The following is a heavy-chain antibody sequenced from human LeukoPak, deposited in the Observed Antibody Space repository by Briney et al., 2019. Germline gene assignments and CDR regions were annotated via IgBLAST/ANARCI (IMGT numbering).Heavy chain of an antibody. CDR2: ISYDGSNK. CDR3: AKDSYAHFDY. Sequence: PGGSLRLSCAASGFTFSSYGMHRVRQAPGKGLEWVAVISYDGSNKYYADSVKGRFTISRDNSKNTLYLQMNSLRAEDTAVYYCAKDSYAHFDYWGQGTLVTVSS. V-gene: IGHV3-30*18. CDR1: GFTFSSYG. J-gene: IGHJ4*02.